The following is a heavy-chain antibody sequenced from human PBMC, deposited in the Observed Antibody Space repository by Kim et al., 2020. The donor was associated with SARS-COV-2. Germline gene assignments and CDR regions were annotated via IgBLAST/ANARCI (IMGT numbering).Heavy chain of an antibody. CDR1: GFTFSTYA. Sequence: GWSLRLSCAASGFTFSTYAMSWARQAPGKGLEWVSTISDSGLRTHYADSVKGRFTISRDNSRSTLFLQMNYLRAEDTAIYYCEASDYWGQGSLVTVSS. V-gene: IGHV3-23*01. CDR2: ISDSGLRT. CDR3: EASDY. J-gene: IGHJ4*02.